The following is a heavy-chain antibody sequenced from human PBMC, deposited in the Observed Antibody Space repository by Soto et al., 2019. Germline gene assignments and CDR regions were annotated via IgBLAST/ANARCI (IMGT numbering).Heavy chain of an antibody. CDR2: MNRDGTEK. Sequence: ESGGGLVQPGGSLRLSCAASGFTFSSYWMSWVRQTPGKGLEWVANMNRDGTEKYYVDSVAGRFTISRDNARNALYLQMNNLRVDDTAVYYCARDPNSGYDRGRNYWGQGTLVSVSS. D-gene: IGHD5-12*01. CDR1: GFTFSSYW. V-gene: IGHV3-7*05. J-gene: IGHJ4*02. CDR3: ARDPNSGYDRGRNY.